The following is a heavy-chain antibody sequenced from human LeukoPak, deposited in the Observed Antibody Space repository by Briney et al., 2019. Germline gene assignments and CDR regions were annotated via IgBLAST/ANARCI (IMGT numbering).Heavy chain of an antibody. V-gene: IGHV3-33*01. CDR1: GFTFSSYG. CDR2: IWYDGSNK. CDR3: ARLGSGWSFDF. Sequence: TGGSLRLSCAASGFTFSSYGMNWVRQAPGKGLEWVAVIWYDGSNKYYAYSVKGRFTISRDNSKNTVSLQLNSLRAEDTAVYYCARLGSGWSFDFWGQGTLVAVSS. D-gene: IGHD6-19*01. J-gene: IGHJ4*02.